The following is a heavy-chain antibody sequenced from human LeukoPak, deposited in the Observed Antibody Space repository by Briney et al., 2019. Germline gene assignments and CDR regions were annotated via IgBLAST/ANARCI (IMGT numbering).Heavy chain of an antibody. J-gene: IGHJ5*02. V-gene: IGHV4-30-4*01. CDR3: ARGAIFGVVIPWFDP. D-gene: IGHD3-3*01. CDR2: IYYSGST. Sequence: PSETLSLTCTVSGGSISSGDYSWSWIRQPPGKGLEWIGYIYYSGSTYYNPSLKSRVTISVDTSKNQFSLKLSSVTAADTAVYYCARGAIFGVVIPWFDPWGQGTLVTVSS. CDR1: GGSISSGDYS.